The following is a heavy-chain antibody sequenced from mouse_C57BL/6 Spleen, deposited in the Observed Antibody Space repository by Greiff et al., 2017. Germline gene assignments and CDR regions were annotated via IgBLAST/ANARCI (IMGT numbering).Heavy chain of an antibody. CDR3: ARERTLQDAMDY. D-gene: IGHD2-10*01. CDR2: INYDGSST. CDR1: GFTFSDYY. V-gene: IGHV5-16*01. J-gene: IGHJ4*01. Sequence: EVKLVESEGGLVQPGSSMKLSCTASGFTFSDYYMAWVRQVPEKGLEWVANINYDGSSTYYLDSLKSRFIISRDNAKNILYLQMSSLKSEDTATYYCARERTLQDAMDYWGQGTSVTVSS.